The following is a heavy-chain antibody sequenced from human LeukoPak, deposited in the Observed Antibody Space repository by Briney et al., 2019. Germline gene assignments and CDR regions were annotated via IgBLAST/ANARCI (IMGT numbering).Heavy chain of an antibody. V-gene: IGHV1-2*02. CDR2: INPNSGGT. CDR3: ARDKGVGAYFDY. D-gene: IGHD1-26*01. Sequence: ASVKVTCKAAGYTFTGCYMHWVRQAPAQGLEWMGWINPNSGGTNYAQKFQGRVTITRDTSISTAYMELSRLRSDDTAVYYCARDKGVGAYFDYWGQGTLVTVSS. J-gene: IGHJ4*02. CDR1: GYTFTGCY.